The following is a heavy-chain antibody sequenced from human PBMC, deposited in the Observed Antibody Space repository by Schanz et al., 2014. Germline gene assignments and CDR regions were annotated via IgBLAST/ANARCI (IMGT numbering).Heavy chain of an antibody. V-gene: IGHV3-30*18. CDR2: ISYDGSHK. D-gene: IGHD4-17*01. Sequence: QVQLVESGGGVVQPGRSLRLSCAGSGFSFSDYGMHWVRQAPGKGLEWVAVISYDGSHKDYADSVKGRFTISRDNSKNTLYLQMNSLRAEDTAVYYCAKEGGTVTYSYYGMDVWGQGTTVTVSS. J-gene: IGHJ6*02. CDR1: GFSFSDYG. CDR3: AKEGGTVTYSYYGMDV.